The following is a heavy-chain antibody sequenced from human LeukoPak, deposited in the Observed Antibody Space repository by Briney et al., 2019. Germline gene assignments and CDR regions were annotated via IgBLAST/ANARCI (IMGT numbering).Heavy chain of an antibody. CDR2: VSSSGGTI. Sequence: GGSLRLSCAASGFTFSSYEMNWVRQAPGKGLEWISYVSSSGGTIYHADSVKDRFTISRDNAKNSLYLQMNSLRAEDTAVYYCARMRPELDYWGQGTLVTVSS. J-gene: IGHJ4*02. V-gene: IGHV3-48*03. D-gene: IGHD6-6*01. CDR3: ARMRPELDY. CDR1: GFTFSSYE.